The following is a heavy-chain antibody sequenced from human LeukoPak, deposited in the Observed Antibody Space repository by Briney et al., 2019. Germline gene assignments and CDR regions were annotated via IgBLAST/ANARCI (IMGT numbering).Heavy chain of an antibody. J-gene: IGHJ4*02. CDR2: IYYSGST. Sequence: SETLSLTCTVSGGSISSGGYYWSWIRQHPGKGLEWIGYIYYSGSTYYNPSLKSRVTISVDTSKNQFSLKLSSVTAADTAVYYCARGAPVIAAAGPIDYWGQGTLVTVSS. D-gene: IGHD6-13*01. CDR3: ARGAPVIAAAGPIDY. CDR1: GGSISSGGYY. V-gene: IGHV4-31*03.